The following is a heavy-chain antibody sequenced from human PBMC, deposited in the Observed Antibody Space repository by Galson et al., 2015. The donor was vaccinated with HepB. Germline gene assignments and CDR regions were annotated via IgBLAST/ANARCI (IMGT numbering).Heavy chain of an antibody. D-gene: IGHD2-2*01. CDR2: IRSKANSYAT. CDR3: TTDLGYLGDQLVLYYFDY. J-gene: IGHJ4*02. V-gene: IGHV3-73*01. CDR1: GFTFSGSA. Sequence: SLRLSCAASGFTFSGSAMHWVRQASGKGLEWVGRIRSKANSYATAYAASVKGRFTISRDDSKNTLYLQMNSLKTEDTAVYYCTTDLGYLGDQLVLYYFDYWGQGTLVTVSS.